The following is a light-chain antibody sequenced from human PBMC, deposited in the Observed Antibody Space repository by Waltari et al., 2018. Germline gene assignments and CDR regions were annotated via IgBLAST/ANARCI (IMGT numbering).Light chain of an antibody. CDR2: DVS. CDR3: CSYAGSSTFV. V-gene: IGLV2-23*02. J-gene: IGLJ3*02. CDR1: SSDVGSDNL. Sequence: QSALTQPASVSGSPGQSITISCTGTSSDVGSDNLVSWYPQHPGKAPNLMISDVSKRPAGVSNRFSGSKSGNTASLTLSGLQAGDEADYYCCSYAGSSTFVFGGGTKLTVL.